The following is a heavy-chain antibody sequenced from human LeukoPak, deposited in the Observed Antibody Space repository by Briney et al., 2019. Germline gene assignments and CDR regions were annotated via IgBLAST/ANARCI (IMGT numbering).Heavy chain of an antibody. CDR3: AKPPVYGSGFHH. V-gene: IGHV3-23*01. CDR1: GFTFSNYD. CDR2: IRDSGDST. Sequence: GGSLRLSCAASGFTFSNYDMSWVRQTPGKGLEWVSGIRDSGDSTYYADSVKGRFTISRDNSKNTLYLQMNSLRAEDTAVYYCAKPPVYGSGFHHWSQGTLVTVSS. D-gene: IGHD3-10*01. J-gene: IGHJ1*01.